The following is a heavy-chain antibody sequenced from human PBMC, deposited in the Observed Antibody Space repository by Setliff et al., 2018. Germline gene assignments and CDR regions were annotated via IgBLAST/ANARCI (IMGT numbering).Heavy chain of an antibody. J-gene: IGHJ6*03. D-gene: IGHD2-15*01. CDR3: ATLGYCSAGSCHPGYYHYYYMDV. Sequence: WASVKVSCKASGGTVNTFGISWVRQAPGQGLEWMGGIIPIFGITKYSQTFEDRLTITADESTNTAYMDLSSLRSGDTAMYFCATLGYCSAGSCHPGYYHYYYMDVWGQGTTVTVSS. CDR2: IIPIFGIT. CDR1: GGTVNTFG. V-gene: IGHV1-69*13.